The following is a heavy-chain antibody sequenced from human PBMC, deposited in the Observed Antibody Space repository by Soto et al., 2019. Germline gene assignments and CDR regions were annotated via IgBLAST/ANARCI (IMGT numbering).Heavy chain of an antibody. V-gene: IGHV3-48*02. Sequence: GGSLRLSCALSGFSLSIYSMNWVRQAPGKGLEWVAYIGNGGTNYADSVKGRFTISRDTAKNPLDLQMNSLSDEDTAVYYCVRDHLWAFDYWGQGTLVTVS. J-gene: IGHJ4*02. CDR1: GFSLSIYS. D-gene: IGHD7-27*01. CDR3: VRDHLWAFDY. CDR2: IGNGGT.